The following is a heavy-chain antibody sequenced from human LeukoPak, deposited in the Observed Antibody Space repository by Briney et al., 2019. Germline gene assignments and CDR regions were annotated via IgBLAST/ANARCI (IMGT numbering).Heavy chain of an antibody. D-gene: IGHD3-10*01. J-gene: IGHJ4*02. CDR2: INPNSGGT. CDR1: GYTFTGYY. CDR3: ARTGVLLWFGESYFDY. Sequence: ASVKVSCKASGYTFTGYYMHWVRQAPGQGLEWMGWINPNSGGTNYAQKFQGRVTMTRDTSISTAYMELSRLRSDDTAVYYCARTGVLLWFGESYFDYWGQGTLVTVPS. V-gene: IGHV1-2*02.